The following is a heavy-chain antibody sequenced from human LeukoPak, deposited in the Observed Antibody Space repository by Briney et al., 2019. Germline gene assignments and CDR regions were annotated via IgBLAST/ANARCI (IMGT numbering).Heavy chain of an antibody. CDR3: PKARSCTTNLCHGDFDS. V-gene: IGHV3-23*01. D-gene: IGHD2-8*01. CDR2: ISGRGGDT. CDR1: GFIFSNYA. J-gene: IGHJ5*01. Sequence: QAGGSLRLFWAASGFIFSNYAMSGVRQAPGEGVEGVSGISGRGGDTYYADSVKGRFTISRDNSKNTLYLQLNRLRADDTALYYSPKARSCTTNLCHGDFDSSGQGTLVTASS.